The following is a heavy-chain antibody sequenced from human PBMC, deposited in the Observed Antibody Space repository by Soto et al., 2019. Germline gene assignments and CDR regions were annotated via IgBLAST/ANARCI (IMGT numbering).Heavy chain of an antibody. CDR2: IHPSGDT. J-gene: IGHJ5*02. Sequence: QVQLQQWGAGLLKPSETLSLTCAVDSGSFSTYYCSWTRQPPGKGLEWIGEIHPSGDTDYNPSLSTRVTITLGTSKSQFSLKLSSVTAAATAVDFGSSGRDPHKGGRTWGQGTRVSVSS. D-gene: IGHD3-16*01. CDR1: SGSFSTYY. V-gene: IGHV4-34*02. CDR3: SSGRDPHKGGRT.